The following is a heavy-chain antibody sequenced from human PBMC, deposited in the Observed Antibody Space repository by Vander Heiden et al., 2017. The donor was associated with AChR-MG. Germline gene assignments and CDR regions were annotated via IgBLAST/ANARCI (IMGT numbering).Heavy chain of an antibody. CDR3: AKVGNGYGDYG. J-gene: IGHJ4*02. V-gene: IGHV3-23*01. CDR1: GFTFSSYA. Sequence: CTASGFTFSSYAMSWVRQAPGKGLEWVSAISGSGGSTYYADPGKGRFTNSRENSKNTPYLQKNRLRAEDTAVYYCAKVGNGYGDYGWGQGTLVTVSS. CDR2: ISGSGGST. D-gene: IGHD4-17*01.